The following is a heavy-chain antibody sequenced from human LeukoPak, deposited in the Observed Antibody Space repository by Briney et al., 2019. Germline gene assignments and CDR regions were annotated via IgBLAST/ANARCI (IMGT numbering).Heavy chain of an antibody. CDR1: GGSISSGGYY. V-gene: IGHV4-30-2*01. J-gene: IGHJ4*02. Sequence: SQTLSLTCTVSGGSISSGGYYWSWIRQPPGKGLEWIGYIYHSGSTYYNPSLKSRVTISVDRSKNQFSLKLSSVTAADTAVYYCARVNDYCSSTSCYLYYFDYWGQGTLVTVSS. CDR2: IYHSGST. CDR3: ARVNDYCSSTSCYLYYFDY. D-gene: IGHD2-2*01.